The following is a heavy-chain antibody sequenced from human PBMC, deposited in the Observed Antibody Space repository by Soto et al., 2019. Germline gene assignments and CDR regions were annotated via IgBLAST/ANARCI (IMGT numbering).Heavy chain of an antibody. Sequence: SVKVSCKASGFTFTSSAMQWVRQARGQRLEWIGWIVVGSGNTNYAQKFQERVTITRDMSTSTAYMELSSLRSEDTAVYYCAAGLVGAPTRDYYYGMDVWGQGTTVTVSS. D-gene: IGHD1-26*01. CDR3: AAGLVGAPTRDYYYGMDV. V-gene: IGHV1-58*02. J-gene: IGHJ6*02. CDR2: IVVGSGNT. CDR1: GFTFTSSA.